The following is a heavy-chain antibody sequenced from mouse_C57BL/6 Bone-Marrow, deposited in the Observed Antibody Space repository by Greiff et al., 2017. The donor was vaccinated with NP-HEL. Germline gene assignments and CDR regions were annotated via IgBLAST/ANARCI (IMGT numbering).Heavy chain of an antibody. CDR3: AREGVTTVALDY. CDR1: GYTFTSYW. D-gene: IGHD1-1*01. Sequence: QVQLQQPGTELVKPGASVKLSCKASGYTFTSYWMHWVKQRPGQGLEWIGNINPSNGGTIYNQKFKGKATLTVDKSSSTAYMELRSLTSEDTAVYYCAREGVTTVALDYWGQGTTLTVSS. V-gene: IGHV1-53*01. J-gene: IGHJ2*01. CDR2: INPSNGGT.